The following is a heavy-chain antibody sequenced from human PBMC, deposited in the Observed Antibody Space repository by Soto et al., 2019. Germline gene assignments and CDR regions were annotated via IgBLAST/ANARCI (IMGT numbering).Heavy chain of an antibody. CDR1: GGSISSYY. J-gene: IGHJ4*02. Sequence: SETVSLTCTVSGGSISSYYWSWIRQPPGKGLEWIGYIYYSGSTNYNPSLKSRVTISVDTSKNQFSLKLSSVTAADTAVYYCATNQLPLHYFDYWGQGTLVTVSS. D-gene: IGHD2-2*01. CDR2: IYYSGST. V-gene: IGHV4-59*01. CDR3: ATNQLPLHYFDY.